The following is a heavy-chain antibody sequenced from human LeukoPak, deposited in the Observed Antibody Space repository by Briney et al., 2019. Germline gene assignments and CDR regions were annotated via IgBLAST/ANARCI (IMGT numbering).Heavy chain of an antibody. J-gene: IGHJ3*02. CDR3: ARAHCSGGSCHRRWAFDI. CDR1: GFTFSSYW. CDR2: IKQDGSEK. V-gene: IGHV3-7*01. D-gene: IGHD2-15*01. Sequence: GGSLRLSCAASGFTFSSYWMNWVRQAPGKGLEWVANIKQDGSEKYYVDSVKGRFTISRDNAKNSLYLQMNSLRAEDTAVYYCARAHCSGGSCHRRWAFDIWGQGTMVTVSS.